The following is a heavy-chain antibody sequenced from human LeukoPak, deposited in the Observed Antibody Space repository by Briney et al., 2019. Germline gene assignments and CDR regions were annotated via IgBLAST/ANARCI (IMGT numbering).Heavy chain of an antibody. D-gene: IGHD4-23*01. J-gene: IGHJ6*03. CDR2: ISGRGGNT. CDR1: GFTFTYYG. Sequence: PGGSLRLSCAASGFTFTYYGMTWVRQAPGKGLEWVSSISGRGGNTYYADSVKGRFTISRDNSKNTLYLQMNSLRAEDTAIYYCAKPTVVKGERYYYHYYMDVWGKGTTVTISS. V-gene: IGHV3-23*01. CDR3: AKPTVVKGERYYYHYYMDV.